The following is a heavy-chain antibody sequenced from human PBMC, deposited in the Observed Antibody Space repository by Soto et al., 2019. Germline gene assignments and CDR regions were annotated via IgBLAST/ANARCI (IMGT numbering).Heavy chain of an antibody. D-gene: IGHD6-13*01. V-gene: IGHV3-21*01. CDR3: AKVSSSWYAGFFDL. CDR2: ISSSSSYI. Sequence: GSLRLSCVASGFTFRTYGMNWVRQAPGKGLEWVSSISSSSSYIYYADSVKGRFTISRDNAKNSLYLQMNSLRVEDTAVYYCAKVSSSWYAGFFDLWGQGTLVTVSS. CDR1: GFTFRTYG. J-gene: IGHJ4*02.